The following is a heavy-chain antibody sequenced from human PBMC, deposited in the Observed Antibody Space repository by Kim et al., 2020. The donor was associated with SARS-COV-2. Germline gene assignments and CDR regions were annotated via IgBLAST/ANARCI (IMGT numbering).Heavy chain of an antibody. Sequence: NPSLKSRVTISVDTSKNQFSLKLSAVTAADTAVYYCARSGSGWVGGGVDYWGQGTLVTVSS. V-gene: IGHV4-39*07. D-gene: IGHD6-19*01. CDR3: ARSGSGWVGGGVDY. J-gene: IGHJ4*02.